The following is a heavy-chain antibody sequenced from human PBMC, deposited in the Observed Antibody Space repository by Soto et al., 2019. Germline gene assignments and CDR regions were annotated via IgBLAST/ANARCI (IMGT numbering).Heavy chain of an antibody. Sequence: EVQLVESGGGLVKPGGSLRLSCAASGFTFSSYSMNWVRQAPGKGLEWVSSISSSSSYIYYADSVKGRFTISRDNAKNSLYLQMNSLRAEDTAVYYCERDGGYCSSTSCPFDYWGQGTLVTVSS. CDR1: GFTFSSYS. CDR3: ERDGGYCSSTSCPFDY. J-gene: IGHJ4*02. V-gene: IGHV3-21*01. CDR2: ISSSSSYI. D-gene: IGHD2-2*01.